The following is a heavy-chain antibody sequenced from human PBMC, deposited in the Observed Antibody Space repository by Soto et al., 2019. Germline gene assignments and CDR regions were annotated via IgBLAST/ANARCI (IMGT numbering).Heavy chain of an antibody. Sequence: ALVKVSCKASGYTFTSYYMHWVRQAPGQGLEWMGIINPSGGSTSYAQKFQGRVTMTRDTSTSTVYMELSSLRSEDTAVYYCAGEVPAAIPYYYYGMDVWGQGTTVTVSS. CDR3: AGEVPAAIPYYYYGMDV. CDR2: INPSGGST. CDR1: GYTFTSYY. J-gene: IGHJ6*02. V-gene: IGHV1-46*01. D-gene: IGHD2-2*01.